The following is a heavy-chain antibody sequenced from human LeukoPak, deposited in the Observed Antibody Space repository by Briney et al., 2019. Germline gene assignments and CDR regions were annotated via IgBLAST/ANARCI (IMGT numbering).Heavy chain of an antibody. CDR2: ISMNVQTT. D-gene: IGHD1-1*01. V-gene: IGHV3-64D*06. J-gene: IGHJ4*02. CDR1: GFTFTSHV. Sequence: GGSLRLSCSASGFTFTSHVMRWVRQAPGKGLQYVSGISMNVQTTYYAGSVKGRFTISRDSSKNTVYLQMNSLTAEDTAVYYCVREGLERRTIFDYWGQGTLVSVSS. CDR3: VREGLERRTIFDY.